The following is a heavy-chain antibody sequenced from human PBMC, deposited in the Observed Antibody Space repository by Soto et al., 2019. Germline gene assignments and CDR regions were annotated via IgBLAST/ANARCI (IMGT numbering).Heavy chain of an antibody. Sequence: PGGSLRLSCAASGFTFSSYAMRWVRQAPGKGLEWVAVISYDGSNKYYADSVKGRFTISRDNSKNTLYLQMNSLRAEDTAVYYCAREFRIFGVVTPDYYYYYGMDVWGQGTTVTVSS. CDR1: GFTFSSYA. V-gene: IGHV3-30-3*01. J-gene: IGHJ6*02. CDR2: ISYDGSNK. D-gene: IGHD3-3*01. CDR3: AREFRIFGVVTPDYYYYYGMDV.